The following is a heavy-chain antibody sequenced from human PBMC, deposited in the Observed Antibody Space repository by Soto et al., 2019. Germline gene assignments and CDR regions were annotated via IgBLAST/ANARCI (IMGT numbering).Heavy chain of an antibody. CDR3: ARVRGYCSGGSCYISRGHYLQGMDV. V-gene: IGHV4-61*01. CDR1: GGSVSSGSYY. J-gene: IGHJ6*02. Sequence: SETLSLTCTVSGGSVSSGSYYWSWIRQPPGKGLEWIGYIYYSGSTNYNPSLKSRVTISVDTSKNQFSLKLSSVTAADTAVYYCARVRGYCSGGSCYISRGHYLQGMDVGGQGTPVNRSS. D-gene: IGHD2-15*01. CDR2: IYYSGST.